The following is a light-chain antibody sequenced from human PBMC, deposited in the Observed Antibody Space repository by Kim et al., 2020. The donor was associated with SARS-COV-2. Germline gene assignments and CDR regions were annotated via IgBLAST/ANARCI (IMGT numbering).Light chain of an antibody. CDR3: SSYTSSSTYV. J-gene: IGLJ1*01. V-gene: IGLV2-14*01. CDR1: SSDVGGYNY. Sequence: QSALTQPASVSGSPGQSITISCTGTSSDVGGYNYVSWYQQHPDKASKLMIYDVSKRPSGVSNRFSGSKSGNTASLTISGLQAEDEADYYCSSYTSSSTYVFGTGTKVTVL. CDR2: DVS.